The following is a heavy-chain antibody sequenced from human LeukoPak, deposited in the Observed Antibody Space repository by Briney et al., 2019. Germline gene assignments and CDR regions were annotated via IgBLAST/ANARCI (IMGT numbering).Heavy chain of an antibody. CDR2: MNPNSGNT. CDR1: GYTFTSYD. D-gene: IGHD3-10*01. V-gene: IGHV1-8*03. CDR3: ARGGAIWFGELLSNYYFDY. J-gene: IGHJ4*02. Sequence: ASVKVSCKASGYTFTSYDINWVRQATGQGLEWMGWMNPNSGNTGYAQKFQGRVTITRNTSISTAYMELSSLRSEDTAVYYCARGGAIWFGELLSNYYFDYWGQGTLVTVSS.